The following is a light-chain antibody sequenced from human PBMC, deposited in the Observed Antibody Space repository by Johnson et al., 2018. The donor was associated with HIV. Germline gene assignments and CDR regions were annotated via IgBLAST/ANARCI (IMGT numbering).Light chain of an antibody. CDR2: DNN. J-gene: IGLJ1*01. V-gene: IGLV1-51*01. Sequence: QSVLTQPPSVSAAPGQKVTVSCSGSSSNIGNNFVSWYQHLPGTAPKLLIYDNNKRPSGIPDRFSGSKSGTSATLGITGLQTGDEADYDCGTWDSSLSAYVFGTGTKVTVL. CDR1: SSNIGNNF. CDR3: GTWDSSLSAYV.